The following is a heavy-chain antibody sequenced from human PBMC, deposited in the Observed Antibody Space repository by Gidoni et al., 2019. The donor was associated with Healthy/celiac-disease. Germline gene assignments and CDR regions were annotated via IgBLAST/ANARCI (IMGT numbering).Heavy chain of an antibody. V-gene: IGHV1-69*01. J-gene: IGHJ4*02. D-gene: IGHD2-8*01. CDR3: ARDLEYCTNGVCWVYFDY. CDR2: IIPIFGTA. CDR1: GGTFSSYA. Sequence: QVQLVQSGAEVKKPGSSVKVSCKASGGTFSSYAISWVRQAPGQGLEWMGGIIPIFGTANYAQKFQGRVTITADESTSTAYMELSSLRSEDTAVYYCARDLEYCTNGVCWVYFDYWGQGTLVTVSS.